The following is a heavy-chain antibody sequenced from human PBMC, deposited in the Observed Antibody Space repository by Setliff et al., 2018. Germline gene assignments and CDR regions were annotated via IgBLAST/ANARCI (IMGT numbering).Heavy chain of an antibody. V-gene: IGHV1-18*01. CDR1: GYTFTSSG. J-gene: IGHJ4*02. Sequence: ASVKVSCKASGYTFTSSGISWVRQAPGQGLEWMGWISAYSGNTNYAQRLQGRVTMTTDTSTSTAYMELRSLRSDDTAVYYCARGLPLGAYGGNSDYYFDYWGQGTLVTVSS. D-gene: IGHD2-21*02. CDR3: ARGLPLGAYGGNSDYYFDY. CDR2: ISAYSGNT.